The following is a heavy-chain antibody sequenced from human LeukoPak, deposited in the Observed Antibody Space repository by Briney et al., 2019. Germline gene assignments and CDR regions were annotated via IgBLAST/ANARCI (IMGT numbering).Heavy chain of an antibody. CDR3: ARGGPGFSSSWYGNWFDP. D-gene: IGHD6-13*01. CDR2: ISTYNGDT. CDR1: GYTFTTYH. J-gene: IGHJ5*02. V-gene: IGHV1-18*01. Sequence: ASVKVSCKASGYTFTTYHIVWVRQAPGQGLEWMGWISTYNGDTNYTQKLQGRVTMTTETSTSTAYMVLRGLRSDDTAVYFCARGGPGFSSSWYGNWFDPWGQGTLVTVSS.